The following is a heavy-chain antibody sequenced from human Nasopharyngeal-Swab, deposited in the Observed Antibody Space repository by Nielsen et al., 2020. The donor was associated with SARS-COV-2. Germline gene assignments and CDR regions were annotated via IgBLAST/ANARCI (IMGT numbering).Heavy chain of an antibody. CDR2: IWDDGSNK. Sequence: GESLKISCAASGFTFSSYGMHWVRQAPGKGLEWVAVIWDDGSNKYYADSVKGRFTISRDNAKNTLYLQMNSLRAEDTAVYYCARAVLDYGGILVDYWGQGTLVTVSS. J-gene: IGHJ4*02. CDR1: GFTFSSYG. D-gene: IGHD4-23*01. V-gene: IGHV3-33*01. CDR3: ARAVLDYGGILVDY.